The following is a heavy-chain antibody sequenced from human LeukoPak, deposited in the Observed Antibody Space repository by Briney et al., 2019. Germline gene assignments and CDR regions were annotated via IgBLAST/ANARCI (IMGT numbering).Heavy chain of an antibody. D-gene: IGHD2-2*01. J-gene: IGHJ5*02. CDR2: IKSKTDGGTT. CDR1: GFSFSNAW. Sequence: GGSLRLSCAASGFSFSNAWMSWVRQVPGRGLEWVGRIKSKTDGGTTDYAAPVKGRFTISRDDSKNALFLQMNSLKIEDTAVYFSATVRYCTRTSCSMGTAYFDAWGQGTLVTVSS. CDR3: ATVRYCTRTSCSMGTAYFDA. V-gene: IGHV3-15*01.